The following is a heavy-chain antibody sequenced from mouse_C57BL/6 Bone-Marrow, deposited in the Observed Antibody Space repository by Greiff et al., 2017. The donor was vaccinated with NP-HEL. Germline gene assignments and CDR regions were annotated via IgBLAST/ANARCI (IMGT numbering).Heavy chain of an antibody. CDR1: GYTFTSYW. J-gene: IGHJ2*01. V-gene: IGHV1-64*01. CDR2: IHPNSGST. CDR3: ARSLYYDYDFDY. Sequence: QVQLKQPGAELVKPGASVKLSCKASGYTFTSYWMHWVKQRPGQGLEWIGMIHPNSGSTNYNEKFKSKATLTVDKSSSTAYMQLSSLTSEDSAVYYCARSLYYDYDFDYWGQGTTLTVSS. D-gene: IGHD2-4*01.